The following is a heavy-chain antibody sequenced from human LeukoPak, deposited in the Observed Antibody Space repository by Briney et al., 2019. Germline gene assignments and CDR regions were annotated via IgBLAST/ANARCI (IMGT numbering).Heavy chain of an antibody. J-gene: IGHJ5*02. V-gene: IGHV4-4*02. CDR2: IYHSGST. CDR3: ARSYGSGTSVISHNWFDP. D-gene: IGHD3-10*01. Sequence: TSETLSLTCAVSGGSISSSNWWSWVRQPPGKGLEYIGEIYHSGSTNYNPSLKSRVTISVDKSKNQFSLKLSSVTAADTAVYYCARSYGSGTSVISHNWFDPWGQGTLVTVSS. CDR1: GGSISSSNW.